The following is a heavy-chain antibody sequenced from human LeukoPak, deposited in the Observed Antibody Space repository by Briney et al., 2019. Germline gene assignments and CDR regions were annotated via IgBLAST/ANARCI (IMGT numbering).Heavy chain of an antibody. D-gene: IGHD2-21*02. Sequence: GRSLRLSCAASGFTFSSYAMHWVRQAPGKGLEWVAVISCDGSNKYYADSVKGRFTISRDNSKNTLYLQMNSLRAEDTAVYYCARASIVVVTAILSFDYWGQGTLVTVSS. CDR2: ISCDGSNK. CDR3: ARASIVVVTAILSFDY. CDR1: GFTFSSYA. J-gene: IGHJ4*02. V-gene: IGHV3-30-3*01.